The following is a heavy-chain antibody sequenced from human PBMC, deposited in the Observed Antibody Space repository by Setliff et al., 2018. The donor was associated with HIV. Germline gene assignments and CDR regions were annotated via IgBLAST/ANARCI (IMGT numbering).Heavy chain of an antibody. D-gene: IGHD3-22*01. V-gene: IGHV4-39*01. CDR1: GGSISGSSYY. J-gene: IGHJ6*03. CDR2: IYYSGST. Sequence: SETLSLTCTVSGGSISGSSYYWGWIRQPPGKGLEWIGSIYYSGSTYYNPSLKSRVTISVDTSKNQFSLKLSSVTAADTAVYYCARHPSGWLMAFYMDVWGKGTTVTVSS. CDR3: ARHPSGWLMAFYMDV.